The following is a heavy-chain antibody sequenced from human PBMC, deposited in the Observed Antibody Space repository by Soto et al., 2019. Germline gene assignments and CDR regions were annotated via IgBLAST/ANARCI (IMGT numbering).Heavy chain of an antibody. CDR1: GYTFTSYY. CDR2: INPSGGST. V-gene: IGHV1-46*01. J-gene: IGHJ6*02. Sequence: ASVKVSCKASGYTFTSYYMHWVRQAPGQGLEWMGIINPSGGSTSYAQKFQGRVTMTRDTSTSTVYMELSSLRSEDTAVYYCARDGSSTAQLRLLDWLPYYYYGLDVWGQGTTVTVSS. D-gene: IGHD3-3*01. CDR3: ARDGSSTAQLRLLDWLPYYYYGLDV.